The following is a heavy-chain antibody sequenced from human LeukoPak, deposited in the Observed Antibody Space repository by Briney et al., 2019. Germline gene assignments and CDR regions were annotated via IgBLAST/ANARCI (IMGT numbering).Heavy chain of an antibody. CDR1: GFTFDDYG. V-gene: IGHV3-20*04. Sequence: PGGSLRLSCAASGFTFDDYGMSWVRQAPGKGLEWVSGINWNGGSTGYADSVKGRFTISRDNAKNSLYLQMNSLRAEDTAVYYCRFTYSGSWVYFDYWGQGTLVAVSS. J-gene: IGHJ4*02. CDR2: INWNGGST. D-gene: IGHD1-26*01. CDR3: RFTYSGSWVYFDY.